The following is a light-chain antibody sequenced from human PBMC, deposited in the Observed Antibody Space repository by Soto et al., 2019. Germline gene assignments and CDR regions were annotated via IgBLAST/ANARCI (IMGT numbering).Light chain of an antibody. Sequence: QSVLTQPPSASATPGQRVTISCSGSSSDIGSNTVNWYQQLPGTAPKLLIYDNNQRPSWVPDRFSGSKSGTSASLAISGLQSEDEAYYYCAAWGGGLSGWVFGGGTKLTVL. V-gene: IGLV1-44*01. CDR3: AAWGGGLSGWV. J-gene: IGLJ3*02. CDR1: SSDIGSNT. CDR2: DNN.